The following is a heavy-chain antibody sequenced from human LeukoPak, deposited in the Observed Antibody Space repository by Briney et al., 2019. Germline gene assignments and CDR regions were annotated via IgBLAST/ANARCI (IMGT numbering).Heavy chain of an antibody. CDR3: AKNGYSSGWYMYYFDY. CDR2: ISYDGKNK. Sequence: PGGSLRLSCAASGLSFYSSGMHWGRQAPGKGLEWVAVISYDGKNKYYADSVRGRFTVSRDNSMNTLYLQMNSLRTEDTAVYYCAKNGYSSGWYMYYFDYWGQGALVTVSS. CDR1: GLSFYSSG. J-gene: IGHJ4*02. V-gene: IGHV3-30*18. D-gene: IGHD6-19*01.